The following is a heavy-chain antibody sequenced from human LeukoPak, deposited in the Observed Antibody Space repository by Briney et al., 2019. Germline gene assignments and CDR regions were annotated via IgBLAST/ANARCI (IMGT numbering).Heavy chain of an antibody. CDR3: ARDRLRLGELPILNKKNNYFDY. D-gene: IGHD3-16*01. CDR2: IKEDGSEK. J-gene: IGHJ4*02. V-gene: IGHV3-7*01. Sequence: PGRSLRLSCAASGFTFSSYGMHWVRQAPGKGLEWVANIKEDGSEKYYVDSVKGRFTISRDNAKNSLYLQMNSLRADDTAVYYCARDRLRLGELPILNKKNNYFDYWGQGTLVTVSS. CDR1: GFTFSSYG.